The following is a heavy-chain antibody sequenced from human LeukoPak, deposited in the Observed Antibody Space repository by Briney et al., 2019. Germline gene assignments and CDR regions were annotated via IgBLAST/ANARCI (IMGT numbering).Heavy chain of an antibody. CDR1: GYTFTGYY. V-gene: IGHV1-2*02. D-gene: IGHD3-10*01. J-gene: IGHJ3*02. Sequence: ASVKVSCKASGYTFTGYYMHWVRQAPGQGLEWMGWINPNSGGTNYAQKFQGRVTMTRDTSISTAYMELSRLRSDDTAVYYCARDVRGVLYGSGSFCDAFDIWGQGTMVTASS. CDR2: INPNSGGT. CDR3: ARDVRGVLYGSGSFCDAFDI.